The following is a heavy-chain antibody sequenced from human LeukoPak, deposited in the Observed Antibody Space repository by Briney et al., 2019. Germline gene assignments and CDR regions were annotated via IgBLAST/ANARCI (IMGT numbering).Heavy chain of an antibody. V-gene: IGHV1-3*01. CDR1: GYTFTSYA. J-gene: IGHJ4*02. D-gene: IGHD3-22*01. CDR2: INAGNGNT. CDR3: ARVYYYDSSGYYANVNYFDY. Sequence: ASMKVSCKASGYTFTSYAMHWVRQAPGQRLEWMGWINAGNGNTKYSQKFQGRVTITRDTSASTAYMELSSLRSEDTAVYYCARVYYYDSSGYYANVNYFDYWGQGTLVTVSS.